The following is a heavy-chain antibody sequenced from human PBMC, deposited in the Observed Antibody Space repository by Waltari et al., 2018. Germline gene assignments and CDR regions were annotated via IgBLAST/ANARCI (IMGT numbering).Heavy chain of an antibody. CDR3: ASDIAAAGTNFDY. J-gene: IGHJ4*02. CDR1: GYSISSGYY. CDR2: SYHSGGT. V-gene: IGHV4-38-2*01. D-gene: IGHD6-13*01. Sequence: AQLPEAGPGLVKPSETLSLTCAVSGYSISSGYYCGWVRQPPGKGVGWSGSSYHSGGTNYNQSLNSRGTISVDTSKNQFSLKLSIVTAADTAVYYCASDIAAAGTNFDYWGQGTLVTVSS.